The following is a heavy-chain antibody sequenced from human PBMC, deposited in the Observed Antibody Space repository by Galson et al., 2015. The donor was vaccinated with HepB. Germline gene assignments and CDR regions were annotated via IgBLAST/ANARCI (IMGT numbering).Heavy chain of an antibody. CDR3: ARDYGDYDFDY. V-gene: IGHV1-3*01. D-gene: IGHD4-17*01. CDR1: GYTFTRFA. Sequence: CKASGYTFTRFAMHWVRQAPGQRLEWMGWINAGNGNTKYSQKFQGRVTITRDTSANTAYMELSSLRSEDTAVYYCARDYGDYDFDYWGQGTLVTVSS. J-gene: IGHJ4*02. CDR2: INAGNGNT.